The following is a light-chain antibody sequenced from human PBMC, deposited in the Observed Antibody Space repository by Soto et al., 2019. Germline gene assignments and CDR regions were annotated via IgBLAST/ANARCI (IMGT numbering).Light chain of an antibody. V-gene: IGKV1-5*01. CDR3: QQYNRRRT. Sequence: DIQMTQSRSTLPACVGYIFTITCRAGQDINIWLAWYQQKPGNAPKFLIYDASSLQSGVSSRFSGSGSGREFTLTISSLQPDDFGTYYCQQYNRRRTFGQGTKVDI. J-gene: IGKJ1*01. CDR2: DAS. CDR1: QDINIW.